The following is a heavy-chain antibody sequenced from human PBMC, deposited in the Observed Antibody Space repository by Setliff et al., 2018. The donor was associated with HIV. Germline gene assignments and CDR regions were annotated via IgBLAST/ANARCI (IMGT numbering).Heavy chain of an antibody. CDR2: VRFDGNDK. CDR3: AKGGLCSSTSCYGFDFDY. J-gene: IGHJ4*02. CDR1: GFTLYA. V-gene: IGHV3-30*02. D-gene: IGHD2-2*01. Sequence: GGSLRLSCAVSGFTLYAMSWVRQAPGKGLEWVAYVRFDGNDKYYRDSVKGRFTISRDKSKNTLYLQMNSLTDADTALYYCAKGGLCSSTSCYGFDFDYWGQGTLVTVSS.